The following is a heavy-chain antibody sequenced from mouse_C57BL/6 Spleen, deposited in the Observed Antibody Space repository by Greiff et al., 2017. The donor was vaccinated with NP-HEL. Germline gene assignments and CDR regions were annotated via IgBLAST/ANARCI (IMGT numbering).Heavy chain of an antibody. J-gene: IGHJ1*03. CDR3: ARDDGYWYFDG. CDR1: GYSITSGYY. Sequence: DVKLQESGPGLVKPSQSLSLTCSVTGYSITSGYYWNWIRQFPGNKLEWMGYISYDGSNNYNPSLKNRISITRDTSKNQFFLKLNSVTTEDTATYYCARDDGYWYFDGWGTGTTVTVSS. D-gene: IGHD2-3*01. V-gene: IGHV3-6*01. CDR2: ISYDGSN.